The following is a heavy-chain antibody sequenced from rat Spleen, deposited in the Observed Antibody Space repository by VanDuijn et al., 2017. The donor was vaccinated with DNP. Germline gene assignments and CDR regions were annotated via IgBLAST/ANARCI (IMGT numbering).Heavy chain of an antibody. CDR3: SNVGPYGGPDY. CDR1: GFTFSNYY. J-gene: IGHJ2*01. V-gene: IGHV5-7*01. CDR2: ITYDGSRT. D-gene: IGHD1-11*01. Sequence: EVQLVESGGGLVQPGRSLKLSCAASGFTFSNYYMAWVRQAPTKGLEWVATITYDGSRTFYRDSVKGRFTISRDNAENTVYLQMNSLRSEATETYYCSNVGPYGGPDYWGQGVMVTVSS.